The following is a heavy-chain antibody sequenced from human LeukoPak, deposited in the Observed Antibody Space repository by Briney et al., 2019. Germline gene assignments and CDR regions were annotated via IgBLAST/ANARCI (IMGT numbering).Heavy chain of an antibody. CDR2: IRDDGSNK. V-gene: IGHV3-30*02. D-gene: IGHD4-23*01. J-gene: IGHJ4*02. CDR3: AKTPSSYGGSDY. Sequence: GGSLRLSCAASGFTFSSYGMHWVRQAPGKGLEWVAFIRDDGSNKYYADSVKGRFTISRDNSKNTLYLQMNSLRAEDTAVYYCAKTPSSYGGSDYWGQGTLVTVSS. CDR1: GFTFSSYG.